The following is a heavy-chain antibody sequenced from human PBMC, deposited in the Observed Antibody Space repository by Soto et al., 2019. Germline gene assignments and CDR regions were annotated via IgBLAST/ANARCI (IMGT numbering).Heavy chain of an antibody. D-gene: IGHD3-9*01. V-gene: IGHV2-5*01. Sequence: QITLKESGPSLVKPTQTLTLTCTFSGFSLTNTGVTVGWIRQPPGKALEGLALVYWHDDKRYNPSLRNRLTLANDTSTNRVVLTLAKVGPVDTATYYCAHSLLEILTGPFSSWGRGTLVSVS. CDR1: GFSLTNTGVT. CDR2: VYWHDDK. J-gene: IGHJ5*02. CDR3: AHSLLEILTGPFSS.